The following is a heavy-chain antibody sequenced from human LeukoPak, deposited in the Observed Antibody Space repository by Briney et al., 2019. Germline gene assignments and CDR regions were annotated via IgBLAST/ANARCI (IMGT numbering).Heavy chain of an antibody. J-gene: IGHJ5*02. CDR1: GYTFTSYY. Sequence: ASVKVSCKASGYTFTSYYMHWVRQAPGQGLEWMGIINPSGGSTSYAQKFQGRVTMTRDMSTSTVYMELSSLRSDDTAVYYCARRKPGIAVGIDWFDPWGQGTLVTVSS. CDR2: INPSGGST. D-gene: IGHD6-19*01. CDR3: ARRKPGIAVGIDWFDP. V-gene: IGHV1-46*01.